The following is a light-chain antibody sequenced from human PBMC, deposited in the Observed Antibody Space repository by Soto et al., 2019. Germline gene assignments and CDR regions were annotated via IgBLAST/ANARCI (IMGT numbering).Light chain of an antibody. CDR2: DAS. CDR3: QQRSNWPT. J-gene: IGKJ1*01. CDR1: QSVSSN. V-gene: IGKV3-11*01. Sequence: EDALTQSPATLSLSPGERATLSCRASQSVSSNLAWYQQKPGQAPRLLIYDASNRATGIPARFSGSGSGTDFTLTISSLEPEDFAVYYCQQRSNWPTFGQGTKVDI.